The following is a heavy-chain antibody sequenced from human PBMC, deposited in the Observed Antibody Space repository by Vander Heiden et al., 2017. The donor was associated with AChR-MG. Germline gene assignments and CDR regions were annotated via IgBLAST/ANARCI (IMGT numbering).Heavy chain of an antibody. D-gene: IGHD1-26*01. J-gene: IGHJ4*02. CDR3: TRADTVVGAAYYFDF. Sequence: EVQLVVSGGGLEQPGRSLRLSCRASGCNFDESGMSWVRQAPGKGLEWVSSIRKKAFGGTREYAASVKDRFIISRDNSESIAYLQMNSLKTEDTAVYYCTRADTVVGAAYYFDFWDQGTLVTVSS. V-gene: IGHV3-49*04. CDR2: IRKKAFGGTR. CDR1: GCNFDESG.